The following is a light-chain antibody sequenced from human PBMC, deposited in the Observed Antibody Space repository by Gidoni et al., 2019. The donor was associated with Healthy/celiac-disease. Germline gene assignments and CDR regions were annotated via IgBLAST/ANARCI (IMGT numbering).Light chain of an antibody. V-gene: IGKV4-1*01. CDR1: QSVLYSSNNKNY. Sequence: DIVMPPSPDSLAVSLGERATINCKSSQSVLYSSNNKNYLAWYQQKPGQPPKRIIYWASTRESGVPDRFSGSGSGTDFTLTISSLQAEDVAVYYCQQYYSTPWTFGQGTKVEIK. J-gene: IGKJ1*01. CDR2: WAS. CDR3: QQYYSTPWT.